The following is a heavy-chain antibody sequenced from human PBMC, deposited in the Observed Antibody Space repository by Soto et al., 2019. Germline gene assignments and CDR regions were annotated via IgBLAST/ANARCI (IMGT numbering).Heavy chain of an antibody. V-gene: IGHV4-4*02. CDR3: ARYNAASGTYYFDY. D-gene: IGHD6-13*01. J-gene: IGHJ4*02. Sequence: QVELQESGPGLVKPSGTLSLTCAVSGDSVSSRFWWSWVRQSPGKGLEWIGEIYHSGSANYNPSLKSRVPMSVDNSKNQFSLKLNSVTAADTAVYYCARYNAASGTYYFDYWGQGTLVTVSS. CDR1: GDSVSSRFW. CDR2: IYHSGSA.